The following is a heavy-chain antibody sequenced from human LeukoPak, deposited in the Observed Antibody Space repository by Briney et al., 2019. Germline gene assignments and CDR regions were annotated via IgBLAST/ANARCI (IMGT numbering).Heavy chain of an antibody. CDR2: INHSGST. D-gene: IGHD5-12*01. Sequence: SETLSLTCAVYGGAFSGYYWSWIRQPPGKGLEWSGEINHSGSTNYNPSLKSPVTISVDTSKNQFSLKLSSVTAADTAVYYCARDPYSGSYGNNYYYYMDVWGKGTTVTISS. CDR1: GGAFSGYY. CDR3: ARDPYSGSYGNNYYYYMDV. J-gene: IGHJ6*03. V-gene: IGHV4-34*01.